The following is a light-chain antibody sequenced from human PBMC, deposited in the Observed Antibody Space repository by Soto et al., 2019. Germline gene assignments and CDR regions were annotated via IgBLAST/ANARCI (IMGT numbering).Light chain of an antibody. CDR3: QQYYSYPHT. Sequence: AIRMTQSPSSLSASTGDRVTITCRASQGISSYLAWYQQKPGKAPKLLIYAASTLQSGVPSRFSGSGPGTDFTLTISCLQSEDFATYYCQQYYSYPHTFGGGTKVDIK. J-gene: IGKJ4*01. V-gene: IGKV1-8*01. CDR1: QGISSY. CDR2: AAS.